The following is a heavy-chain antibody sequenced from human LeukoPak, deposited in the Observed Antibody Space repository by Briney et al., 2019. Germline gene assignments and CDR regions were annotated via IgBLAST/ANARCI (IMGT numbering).Heavy chain of an antibody. V-gene: IGHV3-53*01. CDR2: TYSDGTT. Sequence: GGSLRFSCAASGFTVSSNYMTWVRQAPGKGLEWVSLTYSDGTTYYSDSVKGRFTVSRDNSKSTLYLHMNSLRVDDTAVYYCARGAAYDSSGSPDSWGQGTLVTVSS. D-gene: IGHD3-22*01. CDR1: GFTVSSNY. CDR3: ARGAAYDSSGSPDS. J-gene: IGHJ4*02.